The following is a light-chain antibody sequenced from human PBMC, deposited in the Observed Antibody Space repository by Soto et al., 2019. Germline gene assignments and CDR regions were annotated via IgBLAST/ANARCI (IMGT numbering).Light chain of an antibody. J-gene: IGKJ1*01. CDR2: KAS. CDR3: QQYNDYSWT. V-gene: IGKV1-5*03. CDR1: QSIGIW. Sequence: IQMTQSPSTLSASVGDRVAITCRASQSIGIWLAWYQKKPGKAPRFLIYKASTLQTGVPSRLSGSGSGTEFTLTFSSLQPDDFATYYCQQYNDYSWTFGQGTKVDIK.